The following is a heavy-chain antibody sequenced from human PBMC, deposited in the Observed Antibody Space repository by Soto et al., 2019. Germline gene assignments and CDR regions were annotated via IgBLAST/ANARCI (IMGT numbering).Heavy chain of an antibody. D-gene: IGHD3-9*01. CDR1: GFTFSSYA. CDR2: ISGSGGST. V-gene: IGHV3-23*01. J-gene: IGHJ4*02. Sequence: EVQLLESGGGLVQPGGSLRLSCAASGFTFSSYAMSWVRQAPGKGLEWVSAISGSGGSTYYADSVKGRFTISRDNSKNTLYLQMNSLRAEDTAVYYCAKDVDSLTGGRYYFDYWGQGTLVTVSS. CDR3: AKDVDSLTGGRYYFDY.